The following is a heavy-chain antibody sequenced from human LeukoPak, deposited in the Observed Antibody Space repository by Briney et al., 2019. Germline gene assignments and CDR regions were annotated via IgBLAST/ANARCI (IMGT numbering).Heavy chain of an antibody. J-gene: IGHJ4*02. CDR1: GFTFSSYG. D-gene: IGHD3-10*01. Sequence: QPGGTLRFSCAASGFTFSSYGMSWVRQAPGQGLEWVSTISGSGGSTYYADSVKGRFTISRDNSKNTLYLQMNSLRAEDTAVYYCARESAYYYAPGDYWGQGTLVTVSS. V-gene: IGHV3-23*01. CDR3: ARESAYYYAPGDY. CDR2: ISGSGGST.